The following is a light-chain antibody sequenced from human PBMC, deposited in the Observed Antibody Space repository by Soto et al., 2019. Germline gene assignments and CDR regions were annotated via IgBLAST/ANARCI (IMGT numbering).Light chain of an antibody. V-gene: IGKV1-5*01. Sequence: DIQMTQSPSTLSASVGDRVTITCRASQSISTWLAWYQQKPGKAPKLLIYDASYLERGVPSRFSGSGSGTEFTLTISSLQPDDRATYCCQQYNSFWTFGQGTKVEI. CDR1: QSISTW. CDR2: DAS. J-gene: IGKJ1*01. CDR3: QQYNSFWT.